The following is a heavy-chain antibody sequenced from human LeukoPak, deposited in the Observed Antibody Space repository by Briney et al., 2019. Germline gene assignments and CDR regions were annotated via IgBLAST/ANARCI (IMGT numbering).Heavy chain of an antibody. D-gene: IGHD2-2*01. V-gene: IGHV1-46*01. Sequence: ASVKVSCKASGYSFTSCYMHWVRQAPGQGLEWMGIINPSGGSTSYAQKFQGRVTMTRDTSTSTVYMELSSLRSEDTAVYYCARAKIGYCSSTGCPSHFDYWGQGTLVTVSS. CDR3: ARAKIGYCSSTGCPSHFDY. J-gene: IGHJ4*02. CDR2: INPSGGST. CDR1: GYSFTSCY.